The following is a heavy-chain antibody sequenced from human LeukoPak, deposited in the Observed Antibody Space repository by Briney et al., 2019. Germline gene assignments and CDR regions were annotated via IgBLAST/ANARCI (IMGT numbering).Heavy chain of an antibody. CDR3: AKDLAGQQLYYFDY. Sequence: GGSLRLSCAVSGFTFDDYAMHWVRQAPGKGLEWVSGISWNSGSIGYADSVKGRFTISRDNAKNSLYLQMNSLRAEDTALYCAKDLAGQQLYYFDYWGQGTLVTVSS. CDR2: ISWNSGSI. V-gene: IGHV3-9*01. J-gene: IGHJ4*02. CDR1: GFTFDDYA. D-gene: IGHD6-13*01.